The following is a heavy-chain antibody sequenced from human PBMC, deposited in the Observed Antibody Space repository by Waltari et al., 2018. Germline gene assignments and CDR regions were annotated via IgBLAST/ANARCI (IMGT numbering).Heavy chain of an antibody. J-gene: IGHJ4*02. CDR3: ATERSIVGAMGFDY. Sequence: QVQLQESGPGLVKPSETLSLTCTVSGGSISSYYWSWIRQPPGKGLEWIGYIYYSGSTNYNPSLKSRVTITADTSTDTAYMELSSLRSEDTAVYYCATERSIVGAMGFDYWGQGTLVTVSS. CDR2: IYYSGST. V-gene: IGHV4-59*03. CDR1: GGSISSYY. D-gene: IGHD1-26*01.